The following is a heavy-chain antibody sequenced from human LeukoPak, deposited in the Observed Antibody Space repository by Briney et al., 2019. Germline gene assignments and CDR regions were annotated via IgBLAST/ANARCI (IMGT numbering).Heavy chain of an antibody. CDR2: INPSGGST. CDR3: ARANMITFGGVHFDY. J-gene: IGHJ4*02. V-gene: IGHV1-46*01. CDR1: GYTFTSYY. D-gene: IGHD3-16*01. Sequence: EASVKVSCKASGYTFTSYYMHWVRQAPGQGLEWMGIINPSGGSTSYAQKFQGRVTMTRDTSTSTVYMELSSLRSKDTAVYYCARANMITFGGVHFDYWGQGTLVTVSS.